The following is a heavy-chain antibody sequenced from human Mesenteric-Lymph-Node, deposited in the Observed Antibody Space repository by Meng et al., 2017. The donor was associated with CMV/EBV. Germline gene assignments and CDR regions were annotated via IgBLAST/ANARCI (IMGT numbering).Heavy chain of an antibody. CDR2: INHSGST. CDR1: GGSISSSSYY. Sequence: SETLSLTCTVSGGSISSSSYYWSWIRQPPGKGLEWIGEINHSGSTNYNPSLKSRVTISLDTSKNQFSLKLSSVTAADTAVYYCARGGSSANYYYYYGMDVWGQGTTVTVSS. D-gene: IGHD2-2*01. J-gene: IGHJ6*02. CDR3: ARGGSSANYYYYYGMDV. V-gene: IGHV4-39*07.